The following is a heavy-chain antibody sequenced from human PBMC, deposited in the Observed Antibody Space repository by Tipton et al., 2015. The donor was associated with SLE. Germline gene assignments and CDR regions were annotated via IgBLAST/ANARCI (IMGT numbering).Heavy chain of an antibody. J-gene: IGHJ4*02. D-gene: IGHD1-26*01. CDR2: IYYSGST. CDR1: GGSISSHY. Sequence: TLSLTCTVSGGSISSHYWSWIRQPPGKGLEWIGYIYYSGSTNYNPSLKSRVTISVDTSKNQFSLKLSSVTAADTAVYYCASMLKGSYYFDYWGQGTLVTVSS. V-gene: IGHV4-59*08. CDR3: ASMLKGSYYFDY.